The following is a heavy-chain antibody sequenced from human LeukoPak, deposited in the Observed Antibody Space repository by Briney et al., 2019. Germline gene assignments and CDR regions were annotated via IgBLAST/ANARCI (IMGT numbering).Heavy chain of an antibody. J-gene: IGHJ4*02. CDR2: ISDSGGSA. CDR1: GFRFSYYA. CDR3: ARHDSYIPW. Sequence: GGSLRLSCAASGFRFSYYAMSWVRQAPGKGLEWVTGISDSGGSAYYTDSVKGRFTISRDNSKNTVYLQMNNLRAEDTAVYFCARHDSYIPWWGQRTLVIVST. D-gene: IGHD5-18*01. V-gene: IGHV3-23*01.